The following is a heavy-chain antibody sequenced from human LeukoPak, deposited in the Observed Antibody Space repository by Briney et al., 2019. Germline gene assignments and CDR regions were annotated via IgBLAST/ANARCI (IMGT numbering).Heavy chain of an antibody. CDR3: ARRPRGDFWTYFDH. V-gene: IGHV5-51*01. D-gene: IGHD3/OR15-3a*01. CDR2: IYPGASDT. CDR1: GYSFSNYW. Sequence: GESLEISCKGSGYSFSNYWIGWVRQMPGKGLEWMGIIYPGASDTRYSPSFQGQVTISADKSISTAYLQWSSLKASDTAMYYCARRPRGDFWTYFDHWGQGTLVTVSS. J-gene: IGHJ4*02.